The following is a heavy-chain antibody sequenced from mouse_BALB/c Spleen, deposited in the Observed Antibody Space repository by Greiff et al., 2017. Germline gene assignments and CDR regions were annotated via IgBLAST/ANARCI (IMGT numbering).Heavy chain of an antibody. V-gene: IGHV1-77*01. Sequence: QVQLQQSGAELARPGASVKLSCKASGYTFTDYYINWVKQRTGQGLEWIGEIYHGSGNTYYNEKFKGKATLTADKSSSTAYMQLSSLTSEDSAVYYCARWGGYAHAMDYWGQGTSVTVSS. J-gene: IGHJ4*01. CDR1: GYTFTDYY. D-gene: IGHD2-2*01. CDR3: ARWGGYAHAMDY. CDR2: IYHGSGNT.